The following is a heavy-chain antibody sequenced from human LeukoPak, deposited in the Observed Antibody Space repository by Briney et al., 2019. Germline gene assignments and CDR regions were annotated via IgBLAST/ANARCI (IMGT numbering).Heavy chain of an antibody. J-gene: IGHJ4*02. D-gene: IGHD3-22*01. CDR1: GGPISTYY. V-gene: IGHV4-59*13. CDR2: IYHSGST. CDR3: ARSFSPNYYDLLDY. Sequence: PSETLSLICTVSGGPISTYYWSWIRQPPGKGLEWIGYIYHSGSTNYNPSLKSRVTISLDTCKNQFSLKLSSVTAADTAMYYCARSFSPNYYDLLDYWGQGTLVTVSS.